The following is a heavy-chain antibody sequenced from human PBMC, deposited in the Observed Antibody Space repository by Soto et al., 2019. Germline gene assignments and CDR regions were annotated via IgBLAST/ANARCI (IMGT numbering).Heavy chain of an antibody. D-gene: IGHD5-12*01. CDR3: ARDSGYDNYYYGMDV. J-gene: IGHJ6*02. Sequence: ASVKVSCKASGYTFTSYYMHWVRQAPGQGLEWMGIINPSGGSTSYAQKFQGRVTMTRDTSTGTVYMELSSLRSEDTAVYYCARDSGYDNYYYGMDVWGQGTTVTVSS. V-gene: IGHV1-46*01. CDR2: INPSGGST. CDR1: GYTFTSYY.